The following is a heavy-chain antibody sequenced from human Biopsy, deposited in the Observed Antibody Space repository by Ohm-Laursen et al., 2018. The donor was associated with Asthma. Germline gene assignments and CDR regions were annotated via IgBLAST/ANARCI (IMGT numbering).Heavy chain of an antibody. Sequence: SLRLSCSASGFTFSSYCMSWIRQAPGKGLEWVSYISSSGSTIYYADSVKGRFTISRDNAKNSLYLQMNSLRAEDTAVYYCARGDSSGWSHYYFDYWGQGTLVTVSS. CDR1: GFTFSSYC. D-gene: IGHD6-19*01. V-gene: IGHV3-11*01. CDR3: ARGDSSGWSHYYFDY. CDR2: ISSSGSTI. J-gene: IGHJ4*02.